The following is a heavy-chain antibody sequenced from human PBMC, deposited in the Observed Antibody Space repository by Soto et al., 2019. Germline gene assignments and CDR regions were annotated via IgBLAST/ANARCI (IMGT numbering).Heavy chain of an antibody. CDR3: ARKLLLWFGEFPMDV. CDR2: ISAYNGNT. Sequence: ASVKVSCKASGYTFTSYGISWVRRAPGQGLEWMGWISAYNGNTNYAQKLQGRVTMTTDTSTSTAYMELRSLRSDDTAVYYCARKLLLWFGEFPMDVWGQGTTVTVSS. D-gene: IGHD3-10*01. CDR1: GYTFTSYG. J-gene: IGHJ6*02. V-gene: IGHV1-18*01.